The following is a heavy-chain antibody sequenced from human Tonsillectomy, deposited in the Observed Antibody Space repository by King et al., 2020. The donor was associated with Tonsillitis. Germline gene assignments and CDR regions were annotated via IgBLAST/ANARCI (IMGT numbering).Heavy chain of an antibody. Sequence: VQLVESGGGVVQPGRSLRLSCAASGFTFSSFAMHWVRQAPGKGLEWVAVISYDGSNKYYADSVKGRFTISRDNSKNTLYLQMNSLRTEDTAVHYCARDNYGSGSLDYWGQGTLVTVSS. J-gene: IGHJ4*02. V-gene: IGHV3-30-3*01. D-gene: IGHD3-10*01. CDR1: GFTFSSFA. CDR3: ARDNYGSGSLDY. CDR2: ISYDGSNK.